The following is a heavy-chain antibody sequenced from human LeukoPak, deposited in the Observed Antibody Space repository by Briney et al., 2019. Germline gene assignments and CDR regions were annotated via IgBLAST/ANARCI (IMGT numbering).Heavy chain of an antibody. CDR1: GFTFSDYS. CDR2: IGIDSGNT. D-gene: IGHD5-24*01. J-gene: IGHJ4*02. Sequence: GGSLRLSCAASGFTFSDYSMNWVRQAPGKGLEWISYIGIDSGNTNYADSVKGRFTISGDKAKNSLYLQMNSLRVEDTAVYHCARVYKYAFDNWGQGTLVTVSS. CDR3: ARVYKYAFDN. V-gene: IGHV3-48*01.